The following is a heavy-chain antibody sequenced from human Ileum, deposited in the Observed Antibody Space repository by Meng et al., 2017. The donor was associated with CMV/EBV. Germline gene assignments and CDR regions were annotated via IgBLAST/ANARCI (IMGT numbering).Heavy chain of an antibody. CDR2: ITTSGTYV. Sequence: GGSLRLSCAASQFRFSDYSMVWVRQAPGKGLEWVASITTSGTYVYYANSVKGRFTISRDNARNSVFLQMDSLRAEDTAVYYFTRDTAVDADIAGALDYWGQGELVTVSS. V-gene: IGHV3-21*01. J-gene: IGHJ4*02. D-gene: IGHD2-15*01. CDR3: TRDTAVDADIAGALDY. CDR1: QFRFSDYS.